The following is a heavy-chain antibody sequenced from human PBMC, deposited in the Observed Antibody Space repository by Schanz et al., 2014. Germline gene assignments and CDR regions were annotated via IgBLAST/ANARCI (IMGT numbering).Heavy chain of an antibody. J-gene: IGHJ3*02. V-gene: IGHV3-33*01. D-gene: IGHD2-2*01. CDR3: ASPLITSTGMPWDAFDI. CDR1: GFTFNNYG. Sequence: QVQLVESGGGVVRPGRSLRLSCAASGFTFNNYGMHWVRQAPGKGLEWVAVIWYDGTDRYYADSVKGRFTISRDNSKNALYLQMNSLSADDTAFYYCASPLITSTGMPWDAFDIWGQGTMVTVSS. CDR2: IWYDGTDR.